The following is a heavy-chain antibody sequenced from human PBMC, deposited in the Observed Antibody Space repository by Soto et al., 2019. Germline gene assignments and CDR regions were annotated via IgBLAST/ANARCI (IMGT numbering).Heavy chain of an antibody. J-gene: IGHJ6*02. CDR3: ARDEGEYSGYESYGMDV. CDR1: GGTFSSYA. D-gene: IGHD5-12*01. V-gene: IGHV1-69*01. Sequence: QVQLVQSGAEVKKPGSSVKVSCKASGGTFSSYAISWVRQAPGQGLEWMGGIIPIFGTANYAQKFQGRVTITADESTSTAYMELSSLRSEDTAVYYCARDEGEYSGYESYGMDVWGQGTTVTVSS. CDR2: IIPIFGTA.